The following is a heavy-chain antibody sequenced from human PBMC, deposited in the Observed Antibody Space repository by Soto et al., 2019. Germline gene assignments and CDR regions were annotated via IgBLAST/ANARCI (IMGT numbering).Heavy chain of an antibody. J-gene: IGHJ5*02. D-gene: IGHD1-1*01. Sequence: PSETLSLTCAVYDGSFSGYYWSWIRQPPGKGLEWIGEINHSGSTNYNPSLKSRVTISVDTSKNQFSLKLSSVTAADTAVYYCARKSGTNWFDPWGQGTLVTVSS. CDR1: DGSFSGYY. CDR3: ARKSGTNWFDP. CDR2: INHSGST. V-gene: IGHV4-34*01.